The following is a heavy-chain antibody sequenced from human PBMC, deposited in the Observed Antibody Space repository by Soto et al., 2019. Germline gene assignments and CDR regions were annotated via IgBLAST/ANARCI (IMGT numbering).Heavy chain of an antibody. CDR3: ARYGSGGSRQFDP. CDR2: INHSGST. Sequence: SETLSLTCAVYGGSFSGYYWSWIRQPPGKGLEWIGEINHSGSTNYNPSLKSRVTISVDTSKNQFSLKLSSVTATDTAVYYCARYGSGGSRQFDPWGQGTLVTVSS. CDR1: GGSFSGYY. V-gene: IGHV4-34*01. D-gene: IGHD2-15*01. J-gene: IGHJ5*02.